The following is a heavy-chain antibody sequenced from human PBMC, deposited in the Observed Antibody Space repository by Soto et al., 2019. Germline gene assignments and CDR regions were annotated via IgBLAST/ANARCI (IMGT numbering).Heavy chain of an antibody. CDR3: ARENLINSYFDY. Sequence: GGSLRLSCSASVFNFRDYAMHWVRQAPGKGLEWVALISYDGTNEYYADSVKGRFTISRDNSKHTLYLQMNSLRAEDTAGYYCARENLINSYFDYWAQGTPVTVCS. CDR2: ISYDGTNE. CDR1: VFNFRDYA. V-gene: IGHV3-30-3*01. D-gene: IGHD3-10*01. J-gene: IGHJ4*02.